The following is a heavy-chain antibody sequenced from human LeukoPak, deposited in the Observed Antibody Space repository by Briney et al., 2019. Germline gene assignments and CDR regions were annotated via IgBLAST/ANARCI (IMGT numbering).Heavy chain of an antibody. D-gene: IGHD5-24*01. CDR1: GFTFSSYG. V-gene: IGHV3-30*02. CDR3: AKGRDYGYTLGY. Sequence: GGSLRLSCAASGFTFSSYGMHWVRQAPGKGLEWVAFIRYDGNNKYYADSVKGRFTISRDNSKNTLYLQMNTLRGEDTAVYYCAKGRDYGYTLGYWGQGTLVTVSS. J-gene: IGHJ4*02. CDR2: IRYDGNNK.